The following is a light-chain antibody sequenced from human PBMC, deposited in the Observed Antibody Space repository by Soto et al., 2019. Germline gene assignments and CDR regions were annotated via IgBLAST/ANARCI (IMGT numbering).Light chain of an antibody. CDR3: QQSYITPFA. J-gene: IGKJ3*01. CDR2: VAS. CDR1: QSISSY. Sequence: DIQMTQSPSSLSASVGDRVTITCRASQSISSYLNWYQEKPGKAPKLLIHVASSLQSGVPSRFSGSGSRTEFTLTIRSLQPEDFATYYCQQSYITPFALGPGTTVDIK. V-gene: IGKV1-39*01.